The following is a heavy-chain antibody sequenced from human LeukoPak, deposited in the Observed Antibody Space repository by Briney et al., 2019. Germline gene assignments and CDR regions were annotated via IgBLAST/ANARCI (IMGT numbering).Heavy chain of an antibody. CDR3: TRGSIAYYYMDV. Sequence: SETLSLTCTLSGGPISNYQWSWIRQPPGKGLEWIGNIYYSGTANYNPSLKSRVIISVDTSKNQFSLKLSPVTAADTAVYYCTRGSIAYYYMDVWGEGTTVTISS. CDR2: IYYSGTA. V-gene: IGHV4-59*01. CDR1: GGPISNYQ. D-gene: IGHD3-22*01. J-gene: IGHJ6*03.